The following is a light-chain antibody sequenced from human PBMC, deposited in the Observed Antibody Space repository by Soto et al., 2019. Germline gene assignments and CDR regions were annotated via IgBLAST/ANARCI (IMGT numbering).Light chain of an antibody. CDR2: GAS. CDR1: QSVSSSY. Sequence: EIVLTQSPGTLSLSPGDRATLSCRASQSVSSSYLAWYQQKPGQAPRLIIYGASSRATGIPDRFSGSGSETDFTLTISRLEPEDFAVYYCQQYDNSPLTFGGGTKVEIK. CDR3: QQYDNSPLT. J-gene: IGKJ4*01. V-gene: IGKV3-20*01.